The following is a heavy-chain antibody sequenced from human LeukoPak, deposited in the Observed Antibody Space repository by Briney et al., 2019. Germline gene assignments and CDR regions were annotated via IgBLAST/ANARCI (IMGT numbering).Heavy chain of an antibody. CDR1: GGSISSYY. Sequence: SETLSLTCTVSGGSISSYYWSWIRQPPGKGLEWIGYIYYSGSTNHNHSLKRRVTISVDTSKNQFSLKLSSMTAADTAVYYCARGQDIASYWGYYYMDVWGKGTTVTVSS. CDR3: ARGQDIASYWGYYYMDV. CDR2: IYYSGST. V-gene: IGHV4-59*01. J-gene: IGHJ6*03. D-gene: IGHD5/OR15-5a*01.